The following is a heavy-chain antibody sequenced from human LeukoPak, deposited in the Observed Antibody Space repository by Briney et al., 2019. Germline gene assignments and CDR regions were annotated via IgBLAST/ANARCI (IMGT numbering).Heavy chain of an antibody. CDR1: GFTFSSYG. J-gene: IGHJ4*02. Sequence: PGRSLRLSCAASGFTFSSYGMHWVRQAPGEGLEWVAVISNDGSNKYYADSAKGRFTISRDNSKNTLYLQMNSLRAEDTAVYYCAKDGQGLTYYFDYWGQGTLVTVSS. CDR3: AKDGQGLTYYFDY. CDR2: ISNDGSNK. V-gene: IGHV3-30*18. D-gene: IGHD3-9*01.